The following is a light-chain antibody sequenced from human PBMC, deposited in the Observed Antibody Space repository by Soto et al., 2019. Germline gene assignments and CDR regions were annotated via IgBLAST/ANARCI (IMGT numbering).Light chain of an antibody. CDR3: MQGTHWPPYT. CDR2: QVS. CDR1: QSLIHSDGNTY. J-gene: IGKJ2*01. V-gene: IGKV2-30*02. Sequence: DVVMTQSPLSLPVTVGQPASISCRSSQSLIHSDGNTYLNWFLQRPGQSPRRLIYQVSKRDSGGPDRFSGSGSGTDFTLKISRVEAEDVGVYYCMQGTHWPPYTFGQGTKLEIK.